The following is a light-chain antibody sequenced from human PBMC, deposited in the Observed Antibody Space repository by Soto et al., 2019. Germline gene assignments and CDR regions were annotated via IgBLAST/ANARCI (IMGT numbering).Light chain of an antibody. V-gene: IGKV1-9*01. CDR2: GAS. J-gene: IGKJ2*01. CDR3: QQVNSYPRN. Sequence: IQLTQSPSSLSASVGDRVTITCRASQDISSSLVWYQQKPGKAPKLLMYGASTFQGGVPSRLSGSGSGTDFTLTISSLQTEDFATYYCQQVNSYPRNFGQGTKLEIK. CDR1: QDISSS.